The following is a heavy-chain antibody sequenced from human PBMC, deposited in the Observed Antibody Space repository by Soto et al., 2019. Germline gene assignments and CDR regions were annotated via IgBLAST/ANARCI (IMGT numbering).Heavy chain of an antibody. CDR3: ARGGKQLVLGYFDY. J-gene: IGHJ4*02. V-gene: IGHV1-69*06. Sequence: ASVKVSCKASGGTFSSYAISWVRQAPGQGLEWMGGIIPIFGTANYAQKFQGRVTITADKSTSTAYMELSSLRSEDTAVYYCARGGKQLVLGYFDYWGQGTLVTVYS. D-gene: IGHD6-13*01. CDR1: GGTFSSYA. CDR2: IIPIFGTA.